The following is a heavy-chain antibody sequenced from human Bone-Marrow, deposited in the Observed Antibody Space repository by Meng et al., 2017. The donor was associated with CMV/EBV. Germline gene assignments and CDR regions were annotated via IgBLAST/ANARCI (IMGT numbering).Heavy chain of an antibody. CDR2: IKLDGTEQ. Sequence: ESLKISWAASGFSFSSYWMTWVRQAPGKGLEWVASIKLDGTEQHYVDSVRGRFTISRDNTKNSLYLQMSRLRAEDTAVYYCAKFGWGDYGGKISLAGAFDIWGQGTMVTVSS. J-gene: IGHJ3*02. CDR3: AKFGWGDYGGKISLAGAFDI. CDR1: GFSFSSYW. D-gene: IGHD4-23*01. V-gene: IGHV3-7*02.